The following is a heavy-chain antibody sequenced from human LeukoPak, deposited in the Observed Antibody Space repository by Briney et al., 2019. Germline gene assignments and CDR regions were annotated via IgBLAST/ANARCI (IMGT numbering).Heavy chain of an antibody. J-gene: IGHJ4*02. CDR1: GNSW. CDR3: VSFYETY. V-gene: IGHV3-74*01. Sequence: GGSLRLSCAASGNSWMHWVRQAPGQALVWVSHINSDGSWTSYAASVKGRFTISKDNAKNTVYLQMNSLKAEDTAVYYCVSFYETYWGRGTLVTVSS. D-gene: IGHD2/OR15-2a*01. CDR2: INSDGSWT.